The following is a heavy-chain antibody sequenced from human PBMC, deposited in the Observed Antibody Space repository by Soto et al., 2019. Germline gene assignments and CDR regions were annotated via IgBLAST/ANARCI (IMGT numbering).Heavy chain of an antibody. CDR3: ARLSYSGYDPDY. V-gene: IGHV4-61*01. CDR1: GGSVSSGSYY. D-gene: IGHD5-12*01. CDR2: IYYSGST. J-gene: IGHJ4*02. Sequence: SETLSLTCTVSGGSVSSGSYYWSWIRQPPGKGLEWIGYIYYSGSTNYNPSLKSRVTISVDTSKNQFSLKLSSVTAADTAVYYCARLSYSGYDPDYWGQGTLVTVSS.